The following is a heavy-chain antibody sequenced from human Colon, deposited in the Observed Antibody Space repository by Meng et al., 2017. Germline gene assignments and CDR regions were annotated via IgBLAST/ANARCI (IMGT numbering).Heavy chain of an antibody. CDR3: ARVTYDDSRGYYGTDY. Sequence: QVQEQGPGPVRPSETPSLTFAVSGDSFTSTKWWNWVRQPPGKRLEWIGEIHHSETTNYNPSLESRVTISIDNSKNQFSLKLDSVTAADTAVYYCARVTYDDSRGYYGTDYWGQGTLVTVSS. D-gene: IGHD3-22*01. V-gene: IGHV4-4*02. J-gene: IGHJ4*02. CDR2: IHHSETT. CDR1: GDSFTSTKW.